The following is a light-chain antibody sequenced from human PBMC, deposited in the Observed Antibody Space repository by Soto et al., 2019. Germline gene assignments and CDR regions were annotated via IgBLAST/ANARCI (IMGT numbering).Light chain of an antibody. CDR3: SSYAGSSARVV. V-gene: IGLV2-23*01. CDR2: EGT. Sequence: SALTQPASVSGSPGQSITIACTRSSTDFENYHLVSWYQHCPDKAPKLVIYEGTKRPSEFSDRFSGSESDTTASLIISGRQPEDEADYDCSSYAGSSARVVFGGGTKLTVL. CDR1: STDFENYHL. J-gene: IGLJ2*01.